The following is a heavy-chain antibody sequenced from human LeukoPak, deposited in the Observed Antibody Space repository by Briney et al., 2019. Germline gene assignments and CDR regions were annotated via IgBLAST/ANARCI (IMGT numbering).Heavy chain of an antibody. J-gene: IGHJ4*02. D-gene: IGHD6-19*01. CDR3: ARVGDSSGYYLSIDWHY. Sequence: ASVKVSCKASGYTFTSYGISWVRQAPGQGLEWMGWISAYNGNTNYAQKLQGRVTMTTDTSTSTAYMELSSLRSEDTAVYYCARVGDSSGYYLSIDWHYWGQGTLVTVSS. CDR1: GYTFTSYG. CDR2: ISAYNGNT. V-gene: IGHV1-18*01.